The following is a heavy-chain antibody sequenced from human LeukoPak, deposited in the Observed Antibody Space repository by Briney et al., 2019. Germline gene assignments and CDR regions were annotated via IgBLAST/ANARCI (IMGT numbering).Heavy chain of an antibody. CDR1: GYSISSGYY. D-gene: IGHD3-22*01. J-gene: IGHJ4*02. V-gene: IGHV4-38-2*02. Sequence: PAETLSLSCTVSGYSISSGYYWGLIRQPPGKGLGWIWSIYHSGSTYYNPSLKSRVTISVDTSKNQLSLQLNSVTAADTAVYYCAREWRYPMIPATYYFDYWGQGTLVTVSS. CDR3: AREWRYPMIPATYYFDY. CDR2: IYHSGST.